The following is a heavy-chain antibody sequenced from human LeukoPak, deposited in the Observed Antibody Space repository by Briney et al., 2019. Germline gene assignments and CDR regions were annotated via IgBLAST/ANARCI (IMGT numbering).Heavy chain of an antibody. D-gene: IGHD6-13*01. V-gene: IGHV4-4*07. CDR1: GGSISSYY. Sequence: KPSETLSLTCTVSGGSISSYYWSWIRQPAGKGLEWIGRIYTSGSTYYNPSLKSRVTISVDTSKNQFSLKLSSVTAADTAKYYCATDKGPYSGSWYPNWFDPWGQGTLVTVSS. CDR3: ATDKGPYSGSWYPNWFDP. CDR2: IYTSGST. J-gene: IGHJ5*02.